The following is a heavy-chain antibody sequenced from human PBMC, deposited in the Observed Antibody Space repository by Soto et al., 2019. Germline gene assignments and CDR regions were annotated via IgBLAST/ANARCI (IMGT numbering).Heavy chain of an antibody. CDR3: ARVSSTVTSYYFDY. V-gene: IGHV4-34*01. CDR1: GGSFSGYY. D-gene: IGHD4-17*01. J-gene: IGHJ4*02. CDR2: INHSGST. Sequence: SETLSLTCAVYGGSFSGYYWSWIRQPPGKGLEWIGEINHSGSTNYNPSLKSRVTISVDTSKNQFSLKLSSVTAADTAVYYCARVSSTVTSYYFDYWGQGTLVTVSS.